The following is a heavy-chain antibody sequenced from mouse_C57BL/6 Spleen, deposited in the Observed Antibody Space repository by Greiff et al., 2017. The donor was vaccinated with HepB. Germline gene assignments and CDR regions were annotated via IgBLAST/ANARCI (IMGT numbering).Heavy chain of an antibody. D-gene: IGHD2-1*01. Sequence: EVKVVESEGGLVQPGSSMKLSCTASGFTFSNYYMAWVRQVPEKGLEWVANINYDGSSTYYLDSLKSRFIISRDNAKNILYLQMSSLKSEDTATYYCARAIYYGNYYFDYWGQGTTLTVSS. J-gene: IGHJ2*01. CDR2: INYDGSST. CDR3: ARAIYYGNYYFDY. CDR1: GFTFSNYY. V-gene: IGHV5-16*01.